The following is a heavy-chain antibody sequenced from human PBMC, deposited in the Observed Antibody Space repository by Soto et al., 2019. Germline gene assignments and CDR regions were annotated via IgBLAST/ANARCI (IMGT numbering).Heavy chain of an antibody. CDR3: ARYNYGYVDY. J-gene: IGHJ4*02. Sequence: GGSLRLSCAASGFTFSDYYMSWTRQAPGKGLEWVSYISSSISYTNYADSVKGRFTISRDNAKNSLYLQMNSLRAEDTAVYYCARYNYGYVDYWGQGTLVTVSS. D-gene: IGHD5-18*01. CDR2: ISSSISYT. V-gene: IGHV3-11*06. CDR1: GFTFSDYY.